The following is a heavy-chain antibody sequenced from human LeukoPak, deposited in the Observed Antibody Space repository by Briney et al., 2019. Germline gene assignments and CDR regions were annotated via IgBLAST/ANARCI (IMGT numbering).Heavy chain of an antibody. CDR3: ARAPSGCGGTCAFDS. V-gene: IGHV4-4*07. D-gene: IGHD2-15*01. CDR2: MHADGDS. CDR1: GDSISGYF. Sequence: SETLSLTCTVSGDSISGYFWTWIRQPAGKGLEWIGRMHADGDSNCNPSLKSRITLSLDTPENQFSLKLTSATAADTAVYFCARAPSGCGGTCAFDSWGQGTLVTVSS. J-gene: IGHJ4*02.